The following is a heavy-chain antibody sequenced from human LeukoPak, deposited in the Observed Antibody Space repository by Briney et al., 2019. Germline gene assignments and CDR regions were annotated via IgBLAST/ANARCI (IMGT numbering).Heavy chain of an antibody. Sequence: PSETLSLTCTVSGGSISSYYWSWIRQPAGKGLEWIGRIYTSGSTNYNPSLKSRVTMSVDTSKNRFSLKLSSVTAADTAVYYCARDLRYCSGGSCYSNWFDPWGQGTLVTVSS. J-gene: IGHJ5*02. V-gene: IGHV4-4*07. D-gene: IGHD2-15*01. CDR3: ARDLRYCSGGSCYSNWFDP. CDR1: GGSISSYY. CDR2: IYTSGST.